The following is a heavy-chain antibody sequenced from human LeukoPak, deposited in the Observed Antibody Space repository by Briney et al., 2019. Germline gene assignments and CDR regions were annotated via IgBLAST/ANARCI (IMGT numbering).Heavy chain of an antibody. CDR1: GFTFSSYS. CDR2: ISSSSSTI. CDR3: ARGGYDILTGYRSDY. V-gene: IGHV3-48*01. Sequence: GGSLRLSCAASGFTFSSYSMNWVRQAPGKGLEWVSYISSSSSTIYYADSVKGRFTISRDNAKNSLYLQMNSLRAEDTAVYYCARGGYDILTGYRSDYWGQGTLVTVSS. D-gene: IGHD3-9*01. J-gene: IGHJ4*02.